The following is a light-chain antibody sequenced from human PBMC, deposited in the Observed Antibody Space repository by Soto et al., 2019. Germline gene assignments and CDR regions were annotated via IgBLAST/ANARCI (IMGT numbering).Light chain of an antibody. CDR1: QSISTY. CDR2: ATS. V-gene: IGKV1-39*01. CDR3: QQSYSTPFT. J-gene: IGKJ3*01. Sequence: DIQMTQSPSSLSASVGDRVTITCRASQSISTYLNWYQQKPGKAPKLLMYATSNLQSGLPSRFSGSGSGTDFPLTISSLQPEDFATDYCQQSYSTPFTFGPGTKVDIK.